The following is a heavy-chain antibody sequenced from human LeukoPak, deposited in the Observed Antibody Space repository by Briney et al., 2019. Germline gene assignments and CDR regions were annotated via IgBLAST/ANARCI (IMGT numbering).Heavy chain of an antibody. CDR1: GFTFSDYY. Sequence: PGGSLRLSCAASGFTFSDYYMSWIRQAPGKGLEWVSYICYSGRTIYYAYSVKGRFTISRDNAKNSVYLQMNNLGAEDTAVYYCARDRLGDYDHSGYYDKWGQGTRVTVSS. CDR2: ICYSGRTI. J-gene: IGHJ4*02. CDR3: ARDRLGDYDHSGYYDK. D-gene: IGHD3-22*01. V-gene: IGHV3-11*01.